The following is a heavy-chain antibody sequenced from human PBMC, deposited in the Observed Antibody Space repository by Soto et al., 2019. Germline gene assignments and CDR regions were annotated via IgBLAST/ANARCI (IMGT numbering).Heavy chain of an antibody. CDR1: GGSFSGYY. CDR2: INHSGST. Sequence: SETLSLTCAVYGGSFSGYYWSWIRQPPGKGLEWIGEINHSGSTNYNPSLKSRVTISVDTSKNQFSLKLSSVTAADTAVYYCARAYGFWSGRLLFYFDYWGQGTLVTVSS. CDR3: ARAYGFWSGRLLFYFDY. D-gene: IGHD3-3*01. V-gene: IGHV4-34*01. J-gene: IGHJ4*02.